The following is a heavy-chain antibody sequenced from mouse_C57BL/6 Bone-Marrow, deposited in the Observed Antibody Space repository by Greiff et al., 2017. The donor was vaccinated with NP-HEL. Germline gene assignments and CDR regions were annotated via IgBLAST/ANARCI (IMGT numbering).Heavy chain of an antibody. J-gene: IGHJ3*01. Sequence: EVQRVESGGDLVKPGGSLKLSCAASGFTFSSYGMSWVRQTPDKRLEWVATISSGGSYTYYPASVKGRFTISRDNAKNTLYLQMSSLKSEDTAMYYCARPQLFAYWGQGTLVTVSA. CDR1: GFTFSSYG. CDR3: ARPQLFAY. V-gene: IGHV5-6*01. CDR2: ISSGGSYT. D-gene: IGHD4-1*02.